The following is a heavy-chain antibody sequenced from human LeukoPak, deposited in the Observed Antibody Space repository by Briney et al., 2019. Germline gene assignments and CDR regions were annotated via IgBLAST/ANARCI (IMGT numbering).Heavy chain of an antibody. V-gene: IGHV4-61*02. CDR2: IYISGST. Sequence: SQTLSLTCTVSSGSISSGYYYWSWIRQPAGKGLEWIGGIYISGSTNYSPSLKIRVTISLDTSKNEFSLRLSSVTAADTAVYYCARVGYGYYVDYWGQGTLVTVSS. CDR1: SGSISSGYYY. CDR3: ARVGYGYYVDY. D-gene: IGHD5-18*01. J-gene: IGHJ4*02.